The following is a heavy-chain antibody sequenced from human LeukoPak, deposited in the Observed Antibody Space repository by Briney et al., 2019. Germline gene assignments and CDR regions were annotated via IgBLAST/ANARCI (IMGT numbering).Heavy chain of an antibody. D-gene: IGHD3-10*01. J-gene: IGHJ6*03. CDR3: TRESGNTFVRGARYYSFYMDV. CDR1: GGSISSGSYY. Sequence: SETLSLTCSVSGGSISSGSYYWSWIRQPAGTGLEWIGRIYTSGTTYYNPSLKSRVSISVDTPKNQFSLRLNSVTAADTAVYYCTRESGNTFVRGARYYSFYMDVWGTGTTVTVSS. CDR2: IYTSGTT. V-gene: IGHV4-61*02.